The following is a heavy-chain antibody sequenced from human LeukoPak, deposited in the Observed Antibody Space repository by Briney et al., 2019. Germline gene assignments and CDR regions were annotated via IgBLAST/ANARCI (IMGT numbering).Heavy chain of an antibody. CDR2: IYYSGST. J-gene: IGHJ5*02. CDR1: GGSISSYY. D-gene: IGHD3-3*01. CDR3: ARARDSTIFGVRWFDP. Sequence: SETLSLTCTVSGGSISSYYWSWIRQPPGKGLEWIGYIYYSGSTNYNPSLKSRVTISVDTSKNQFSLKLSSVTAADTAVYYCARARDSTIFGVRWFDPWGQGTLVTVSS. V-gene: IGHV4-59*01.